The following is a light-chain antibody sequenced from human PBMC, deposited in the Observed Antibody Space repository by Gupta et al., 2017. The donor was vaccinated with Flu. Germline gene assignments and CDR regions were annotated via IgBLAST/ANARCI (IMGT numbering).Light chain of an antibody. CDR3: QSYDSSLSGSV. CDR1: SSNIGAGYD. Sequence: QSVLTQPPSVSGAPGPRITLSCTGSSSNIGAGYDVHWYQQLPGTAPKLLIYGSTSRPSGVPDRFSGSKSGTSASLAITGLQAEDEADYYCQSYDSSLSGSVFGGGTKLTVL. CDR2: GST. J-gene: IGLJ2*01. V-gene: IGLV1-40*01.